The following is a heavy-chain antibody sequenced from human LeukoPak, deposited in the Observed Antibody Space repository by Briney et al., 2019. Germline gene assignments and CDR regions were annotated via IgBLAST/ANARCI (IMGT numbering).Heavy chain of an antibody. CDR1: GGSFSGYY. CDR3: ARGKNGCSSTSCYAGLFDY. Sequence: SETLSLTCAVYGGSFSGYYWSWIRQPPGKGLEWIGEINHSGSTNYNPSLKSRVTISVDTSKSQFSLKLTSVTAADTAVYYCARGKNGCSSTSCYAGLFDYWGQGTLVTVSS. CDR2: INHSGST. D-gene: IGHD2-2*01. V-gene: IGHV4-34*01. J-gene: IGHJ4*02.